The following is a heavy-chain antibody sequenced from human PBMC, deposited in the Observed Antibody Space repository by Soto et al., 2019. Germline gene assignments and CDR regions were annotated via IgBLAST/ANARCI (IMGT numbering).Heavy chain of an antibody. CDR3: VKDMGYCSGGIFYWGAYLQDLLSF. J-gene: IGHJ6*02. Sequence: GGSLRLSCAASGFSFNNYGMHWVRQAPGKGLEWVAVILFDGSDNWYADSVKGRFTISRDNSKNTLYLHMNSLTAEDTAVYYCVKDMGYCSGGIFYWGAYLQDLLSFWGQGSSVPGSS. D-gene: IGHD2-15*01. CDR1: GFSFNNYG. V-gene: IGHV3-30*18. CDR2: ILFDGSDN.